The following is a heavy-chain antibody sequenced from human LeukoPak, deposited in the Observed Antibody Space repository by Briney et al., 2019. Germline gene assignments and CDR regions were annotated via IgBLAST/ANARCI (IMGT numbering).Heavy chain of an antibody. CDR2: INHSGST. Sequence: PSETLSLTCAVYGGSFSGYYWSWIRQPPGKGLEGIGEINHSGSTNYNPSLKSRVTISVDTSKNQFSLKLSSVTAADTAVYYCARGGGMITFGGVIAPFDYWGQGTLVTVSS. CDR3: ARGGGMITFGGVIAPFDY. D-gene: IGHD3-16*02. V-gene: IGHV4-34*01. CDR1: GGSFSGYY. J-gene: IGHJ4*02.